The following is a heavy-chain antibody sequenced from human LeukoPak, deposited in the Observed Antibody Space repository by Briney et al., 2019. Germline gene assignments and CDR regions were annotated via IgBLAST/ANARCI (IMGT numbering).Heavy chain of an antibody. CDR2: IYYSGST. J-gene: IGHJ4*02. Sequence: SWIRQPPXKGLEWIGYIYYSGSTTYNPSLKSRVTISVDTSRNQFSLKLNSVSAADTAVYYCARDRPYYDFWGQGTLVTVSS. CDR3: ARDRPYYDF. V-gene: IGHV4-59*01. D-gene: IGHD3-3*01.